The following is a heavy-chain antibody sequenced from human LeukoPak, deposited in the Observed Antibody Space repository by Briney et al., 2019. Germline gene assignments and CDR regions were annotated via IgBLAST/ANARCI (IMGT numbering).Heavy chain of an antibody. J-gene: IGHJ6*02. Sequence: SETLSLTCTVSGGSISSYYWSWIRQPPEKGLEWIGYIYYSGSTNYNPSLKSRVTISVDTSKNQFSLKLSSVTAADTAVYYCARENSYYYYGMDVWGQGTTVTVSS. V-gene: IGHV4-59*12. CDR3: ARENSYYYYGMDV. CDR2: IYYSGST. D-gene: IGHD1-7*01. CDR1: GGSISSYY.